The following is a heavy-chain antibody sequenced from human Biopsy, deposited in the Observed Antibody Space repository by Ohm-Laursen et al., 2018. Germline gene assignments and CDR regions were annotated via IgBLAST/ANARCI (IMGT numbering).Heavy chain of an antibody. D-gene: IGHD1-14*01. J-gene: IGHJ4*02. Sequence: ASVKVSCKASGYSFTNYYLHWVRRAPGQGLQWMGRINPNNDNTIYAQQFQGRVTMTKDTSTSTVYMDLSSLTFDDSAVYYCARGPRGLVAITATAYYFDFWGQGNPVTVSS. V-gene: IGHV1-46*01. CDR2: INPNNDNT. CDR3: ARGPRGLVAITATAYYFDF. CDR1: GYSFTNYY.